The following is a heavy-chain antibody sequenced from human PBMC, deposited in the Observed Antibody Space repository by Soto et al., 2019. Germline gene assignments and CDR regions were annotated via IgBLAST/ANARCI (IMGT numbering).Heavy chain of an antibody. CDR2: ISYDGSNK. CDR3: AKDHGDGYSWVDY. CDR1: GFTFSSYG. J-gene: IGHJ4*02. Sequence: QVQLVESGGGVVQPGRSLRLSCAASGFTFSSYGMHWVRQAPGKGLEWVAVISYDGSNKYYADSVKGRFTISRDNSKNTLYLQINSLRGEDTAVYYCAKDHGDGYSWVDYWGQGTLVTVSS. D-gene: IGHD4-4*01. V-gene: IGHV3-30*18.